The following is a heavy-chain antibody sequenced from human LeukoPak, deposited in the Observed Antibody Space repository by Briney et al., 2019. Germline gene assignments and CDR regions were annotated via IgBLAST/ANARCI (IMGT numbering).Heavy chain of an antibody. Sequence: ASVEVSCKGSGYTFTGSYMHWVRQAPGQGLEWMGWINPNSGGTNYAQKFRGRVTMTRDTSISTAYMELSRLRSDDTAIYYCARAFLWFGESFYDAYDIWGQGTMVTVSS. CDR2: INPNSGGT. V-gene: IGHV1-2*02. J-gene: IGHJ3*02. CDR1: GYTFTGSY. CDR3: ARAFLWFGESFYDAYDI. D-gene: IGHD3-10*01.